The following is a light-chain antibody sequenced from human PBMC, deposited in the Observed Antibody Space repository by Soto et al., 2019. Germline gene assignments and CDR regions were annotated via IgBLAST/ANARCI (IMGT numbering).Light chain of an antibody. CDR1: SSDVGGYNL. CDR2: GVT. J-gene: IGLJ1*01. Sequence: QSVLTQPPSASGSPGQSVTISCTGTSSDVGGYNLVSWYQQHPGKAPKLMIYGVTERPSGVPDRFSGSKSGNGAFLTVSGLQAEDEADYYCCSYAGSNTHYVFGTGTKLTVL. CDR3: CSYAGSNTHYV. V-gene: IGLV2-8*01.